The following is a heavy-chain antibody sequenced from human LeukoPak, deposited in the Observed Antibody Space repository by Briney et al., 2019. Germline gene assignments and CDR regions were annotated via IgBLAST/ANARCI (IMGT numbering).Heavy chain of an antibody. D-gene: IGHD2-2*01. CDR3: ARAGGYQLLFSDY. V-gene: IGHV3-48*02. CDR1: GFSFSSNS. CDR2: ISSSSSSI. Sequence: PGGSLRLSCAAPGFSFSSNSMNWVRQAPGKGLEWVSYISSSSSSIYYADSVKGRFTISRDNAKNSLYLQMNSLRDEDTALYYCARAGGYQLLFSDYWGQGALVIVSS. J-gene: IGHJ4*02.